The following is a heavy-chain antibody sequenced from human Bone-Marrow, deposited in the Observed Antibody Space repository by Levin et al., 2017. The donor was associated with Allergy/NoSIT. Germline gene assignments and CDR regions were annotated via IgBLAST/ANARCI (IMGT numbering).Heavy chain of an antibody. CDR3: AILTHYYDSRGPHSCDV. CDR2: VNPKTGGT. CDR1: GYIFTDYY. Sequence: GESLKISCEASGYIFTDYYIHWVRPAPGQGLEWMGWVNPKTGGTHYIQKFEGRGTMTRDAFLSTSYMELRRQTSDDTDVYVCAILTHYYDSRGPHSCDVWGQGTMVTVTS. J-gene: IGHJ3*01. V-gene: IGHV1-2*02. D-gene: IGHD3-22*01.